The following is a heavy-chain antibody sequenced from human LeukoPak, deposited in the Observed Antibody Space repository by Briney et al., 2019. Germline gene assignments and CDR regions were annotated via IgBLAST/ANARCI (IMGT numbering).Heavy chain of an antibody. J-gene: IGHJ4*02. D-gene: IGHD5-24*01. V-gene: IGHV3-21*04. Sequence: GGSLRLSCAASGFTFSSYSMNWVRQAPGKGLEWVSSITSSSAYIYYADSVRGRFTISRDNAKNSLYLQMNSLRAEDTAVYYCAKDKNGKMATIMVDYWGQGTLVTVSS. CDR1: GFTFSSYS. CDR2: ITSSSAYI. CDR3: AKDKNGKMATIMVDY.